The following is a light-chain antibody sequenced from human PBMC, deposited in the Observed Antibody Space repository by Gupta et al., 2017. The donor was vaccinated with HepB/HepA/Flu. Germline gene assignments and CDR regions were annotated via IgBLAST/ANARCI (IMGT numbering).Light chain of an antibody. Sequence: QSVMTQPPSASGTPGQRDTISCSGSSSNIGSNYVYWYQQLPGTAPKLLIYSNNQRPSGVPDRFSGSKSGTSASLAISGLRSEDEADYYCAAWDDSLSGPVFGGGTKLTVL. V-gene: IGLV1-47*02. CDR1: SSNIGSNY. CDR3: AAWDDSLSGPV. J-gene: IGLJ2*01. CDR2: SNN.